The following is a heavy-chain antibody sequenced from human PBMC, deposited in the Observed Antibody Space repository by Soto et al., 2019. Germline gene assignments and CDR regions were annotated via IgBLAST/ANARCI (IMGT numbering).Heavy chain of an antibody. CDR3: ARDLGGYSYVQFDY. CDR1: GYTFTNYY. Sequence: GASVKVSCQASGYTFTNYYMQWGRPAPGQGLEWMGIINPSGGSTSYAQKFQVRVTMTRDTSTSTVYMELSSLRSEDTAVYYCARDLGGYSYVQFDYWGQGTLVTVSS. J-gene: IGHJ4*02. D-gene: IGHD5-18*01. CDR2: INPSGGST. V-gene: IGHV1-46*01.